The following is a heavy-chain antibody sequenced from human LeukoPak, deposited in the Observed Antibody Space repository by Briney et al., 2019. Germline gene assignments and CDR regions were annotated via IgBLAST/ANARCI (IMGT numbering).Heavy chain of an antibody. J-gene: IGHJ4*02. CDR2: INPNSGGT. D-gene: IGHD4-11*01. CDR1: GYTFTGYY. Sequence: ASVKVSCKASGYTFTGYYMHWVRQAPGQGLEWMGWINPNSGGTNYAQKFRGRVTMTRDTSISTAYMELSRLRSDDTAVYYCARVINDYSNSPGYWGQGTLVTVSS. V-gene: IGHV1-2*02. CDR3: ARVINDYSNSPGY.